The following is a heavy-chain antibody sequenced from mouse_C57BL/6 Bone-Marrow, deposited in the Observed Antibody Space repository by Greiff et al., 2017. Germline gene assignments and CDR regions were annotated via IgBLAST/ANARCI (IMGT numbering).Heavy chain of an antibody. CDR3: ARNWDSYYFDY. J-gene: IGHJ2*01. CDR1: GYTFTSYG. D-gene: IGHD4-1*01. V-gene: IGHV1-81*01. CDR2: IYPRSGNT. Sequence: QVQLQQSGAELARPGASVKLSCKASGYTFTSYGISWVKQRPGQGLEWIGEIYPRSGNTYYNEKFKGKATLTADKSSSTAYMELRSLTSEDSAVYFCARNWDSYYFDYWGQGTTLTVSS.